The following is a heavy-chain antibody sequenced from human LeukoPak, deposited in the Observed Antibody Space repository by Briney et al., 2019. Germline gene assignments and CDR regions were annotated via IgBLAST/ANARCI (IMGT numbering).Heavy chain of an antibody. CDR1: GGTISSYV. V-gene: IGHV1-69*13. D-gene: IGHD2-2*01. CDR2: IIPILGTA. Sequence: ASVKVSCKASGGTISSYVFCWVRQDPGPGLEWMGGIIPILGTANDAQKFQGRVTITADEFTSIAYMELSSLRSEDTAVYYCARGPHCSSASCYADYYYYGMDVWGQGTTVTVSS. CDR3: ARGPHCSSASCYADYYYYGMDV. J-gene: IGHJ6*02.